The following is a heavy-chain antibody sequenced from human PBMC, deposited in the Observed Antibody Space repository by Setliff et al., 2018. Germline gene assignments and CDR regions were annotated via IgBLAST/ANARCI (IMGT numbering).Heavy chain of an antibody. CDR3: ARSPPNRGSGSGWYGDF. CDR2: ISSYNGKT. Sequence: CKASGSIFTSYGISWVRQAPGQGLEWMGWISSYNGKTNYAQKLQGRVTLTTDTPTSTAYMELRGLISDDTAVYYCARSPPNRGSGSGWYGDFWGQGTLVTVSS. V-gene: IGHV1-18*01. CDR1: GSIFTSYG. D-gene: IGHD6-19*01. J-gene: IGHJ4*02.